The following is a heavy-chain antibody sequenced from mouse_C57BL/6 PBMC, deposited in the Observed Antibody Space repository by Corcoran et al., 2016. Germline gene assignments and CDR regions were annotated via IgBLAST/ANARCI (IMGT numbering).Heavy chain of an antibody. V-gene: IGHV1-26*01. CDR2: INPNNGGT. CDR1: GYTFTDYY. J-gene: IGHJ4*01. CDR3: ARRNYDGYSYYAMDY. D-gene: IGHD2-3*01. Sequence: EVQLQQSGPELVKPGASVKISCKASGYTFTDYYMNWVKQSHGKSLEWIGDINPNNGGTSYNQKFKGKATLTVDKSSSTAYMELRSLTSEDSAVYYCARRNYDGYSYYAMDYWGQGTSVTVSS.